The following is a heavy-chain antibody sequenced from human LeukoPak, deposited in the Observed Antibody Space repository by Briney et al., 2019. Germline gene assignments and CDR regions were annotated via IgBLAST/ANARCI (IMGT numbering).Heavy chain of an antibody. Sequence: GGSLRLSCAASGFTFSIYEMNWVRQAPGKGLEWVSYISSSGSTIYYADSVKGRFTIFRDNAKNSLYLQMNSLRAEDTAVYYCARGVTLGDSWGQGTLVTVSS. CDR3: ARGVTLGDS. D-gene: IGHD2-8*01. J-gene: IGHJ4*02. V-gene: IGHV3-48*03. CDR2: ISSSGSTI. CDR1: GFTFSIYE.